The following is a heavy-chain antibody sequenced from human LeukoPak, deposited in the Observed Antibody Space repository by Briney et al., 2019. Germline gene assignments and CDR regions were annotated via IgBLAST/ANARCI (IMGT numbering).Heavy chain of an antibody. CDR2: IYYSGST. J-gene: IGHJ5*02. CDR3: ARSWWLELGWFDP. D-gene: IGHD5-24*01. V-gene: IGHV4-39*07. CDR1: GGSISSSSYY. Sequence: SETLSLTCTVSGGSISSSSYYWGWIRQPPGKGLEWIGSIYYSGSTYYNPSLKSRVTISVDTSKNQFSLKLSSVTAADTAVYYCARSWWLELGWFDPWGQGTLVTVSS.